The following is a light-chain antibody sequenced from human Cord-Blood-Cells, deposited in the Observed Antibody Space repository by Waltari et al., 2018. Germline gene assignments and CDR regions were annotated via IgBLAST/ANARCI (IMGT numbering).Light chain of an antibody. CDR2: YKSDSDK. V-gene: IGLV5-45*01. CDR3: MIWHSSAVV. Sequence: VLTQPAVISVSPRASANLTGTLRCNLNVATNRRYWYHPKPGSPPQYLLRYKSDSDKQQGSGVPSRCSGSKDASANAGILLISGLQSEDEADYYCMIWHSSAVVFGGGTKLTVL. CDR1: CNLNVATNR. J-gene: IGLJ2*01.